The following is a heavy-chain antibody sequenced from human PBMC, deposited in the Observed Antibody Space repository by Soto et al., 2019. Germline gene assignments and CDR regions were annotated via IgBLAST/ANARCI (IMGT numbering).Heavy chain of an antibody. D-gene: IGHD6-19*01. CDR2: INAGNGNT. CDR3: ARDLGGWTDY. V-gene: IGHV1-3*01. J-gene: IGHJ4*02. CDR1: GGTFSSYA. Sequence: VASVKVSCKASGGTFSSYAMHWVRQAPGQRLEWMGWINAGNGNTKYSQKFQGRVTITRDTSASTAYMELSSLRSEDTTVYYCARDLGGWTDYWGQGTLVTVSS.